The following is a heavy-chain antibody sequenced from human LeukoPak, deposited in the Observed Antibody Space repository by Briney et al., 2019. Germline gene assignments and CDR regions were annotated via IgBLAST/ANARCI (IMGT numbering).Heavy chain of an antibody. CDR1: GFTFDDYG. Sequence: GGSLRLSCAASGFTFDDYGMSWVRQAPGKGLEWVSGINWNGGSTGYADSVKGRFTISRDNAKNSLYLQMNSLRAEDTALYYCARVRGGTYNHYFDYWGQGTLVTVSS. CDR3: ARVRGGTYNHYFDY. D-gene: IGHD5-24*01. CDR2: INWNGGST. J-gene: IGHJ4*02. V-gene: IGHV3-20*04.